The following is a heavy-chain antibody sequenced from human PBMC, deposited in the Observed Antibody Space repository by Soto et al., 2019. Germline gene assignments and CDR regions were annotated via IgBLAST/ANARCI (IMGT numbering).Heavy chain of an antibody. Sequence: RRLSCAASGFTFSSYWMSWVRQAPGKGLEWVANIKQDGSEKYYVDSVKGRFTISRDNAKNSLYLQMNSLRAEDTAVYYCARETAMVYSYYYGMDAWGQGTTVTVSS. J-gene: IGHJ6*02. CDR1: GFTFSSYW. V-gene: IGHV3-7*03. CDR3: ARETAMVYSYYYGMDA. CDR2: IKQDGSEK. D-gene: IGHD5-18*01.